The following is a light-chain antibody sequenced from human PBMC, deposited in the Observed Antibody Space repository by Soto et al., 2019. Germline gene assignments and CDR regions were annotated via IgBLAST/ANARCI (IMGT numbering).Light chain of an antibody. J-gene: IGLJ3*02. V-gene: IGLV2-11*01. CDR3: CSYTDTSGRV. Sequence: QSALTQPRSVSGSPGQSVTISCTGTSNDVGGYTYVSWYQHHPGRAPKLIIYDVTKRPSGVPDRFSGSKSGNTASLTISAVQADDEADYYCCSYTDTSGRVFGGGTKLTVL. CDR2: DVT. CDR1: SNDVGGYTY.